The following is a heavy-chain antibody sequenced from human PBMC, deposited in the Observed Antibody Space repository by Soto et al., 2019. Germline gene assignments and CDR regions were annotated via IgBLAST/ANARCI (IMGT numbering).Heavy chain of an antibody. CDR2: ISSSSSTI. V-gene: IGHV3-48*01. CDR1: GFTFSSYS. D-gene: IGHD2-2*01. CDR3: ARDLSTDKSGY. Sequence: GGSLRLSCAASGFTFSSYSMNWVRQAPGKGLEWVSYISSSSSTIYYADSVKGRFTISRDNAKNSLYLQMNSLRAEDTAVYYCARDLSTDKSGYWGQGTLVTVSS. J-gene: IGHJ4*02.